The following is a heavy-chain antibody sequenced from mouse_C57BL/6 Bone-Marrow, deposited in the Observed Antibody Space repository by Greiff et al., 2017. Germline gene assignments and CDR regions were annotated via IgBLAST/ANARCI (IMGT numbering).Heavy chain of an antibody. CDR3: AREGYSFAY. CDR1: GFSLTSYG. V-gene: IGHV2-2*01. Sequence: VQLQESGPGLVQPSQCLSITCTASGFSLTSYGVHWVRQSPGKGLEWLGEIWSGGSTDYYAAFISRLSISKDNSKSQVFFIMNSLQADDTAIYYCAREGYSFAYWGQGTLVTVSA. CDR2: IWSGGST. J-gene: IGHJ3*01. D-gene: IGHD2-3*01.